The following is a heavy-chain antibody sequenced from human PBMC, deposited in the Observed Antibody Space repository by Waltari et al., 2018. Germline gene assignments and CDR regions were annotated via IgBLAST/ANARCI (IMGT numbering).Heavy chain of an antibody. Sequence: QVQLVQSGAEVKKPGASVKVSCKASGYTFTSYAMHWVRQAPGHRLEWMGWINAGNGNTKYSQKFQGRVTITRDTSASTAYMELSSLRSEDTAVYYCASPYYYDSSGYYSGAFDIWGQGTMVTVSS. V-gene: IGHV1-3*01. D-gene: IGHD3-22*01. CDR2: INAGNGNT. CDR3: ASPYYYDSSGYYSGAFDI. CDR1: GYTFTSYA. J-gene: IGHJ3*02.